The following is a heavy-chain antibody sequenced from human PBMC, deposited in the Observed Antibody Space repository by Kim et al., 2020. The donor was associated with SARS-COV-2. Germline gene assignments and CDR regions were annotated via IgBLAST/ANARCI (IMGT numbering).Heavy chain of an antibody. J-gene: IGHJ4*02. CDR2: ITSKAAGGTI. V-gene: IGHV3-49*03. Sequence: GGSLRLSCTASGFTFGDFAMSWFRQGPGEGLEWVGFITSKAAGGTIEYAASVKGRFIISRDDSKSIDYLQMNSLKIDDTAVYYCTKGHTYGLHWGQGTLVIVSS. CDR1: GFTFGDFA. CDR3: TKGHTYGLH. D-gene: IGHD5-18*01.